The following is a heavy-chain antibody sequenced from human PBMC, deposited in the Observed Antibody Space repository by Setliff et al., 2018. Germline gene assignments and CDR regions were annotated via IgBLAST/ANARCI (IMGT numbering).Heavy chain of an antibody. Sequence: GGSLRLSCAASGFTVSANDMIWVRQAPGKGLERVSKTHTDGITIYSDSVRGRFTIFRDSAKNSLHLQMTSLSAEDTAVYYCARRLPYFGMDVWGQGTTVTVSS. CDR3: ARRLPYFGMDV. V-gene: IGHV3-11*04. J-gene: IGHJ6*02. CDR2: THTDGITI. D-gene: IGHD2-15*01. CDR1: GFTVSAND.